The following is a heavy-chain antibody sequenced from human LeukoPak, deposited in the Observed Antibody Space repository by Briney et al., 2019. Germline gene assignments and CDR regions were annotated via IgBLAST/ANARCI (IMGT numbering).Heavy chain of an antibody. D-gene: IGHD6-13*01. Sequence: SETLSLTCTVSGGSISSYYWSWIRQPPGKGLEWIGNVYYSGSTNYNSSLKSRVTILMDTSKNQFSLRLTSVTSADTAVYYCARDRYSSSWRGYNWFDPWGQGTLVTVSS. CDR2: VYYSGST. J-gene: IGHJ5*02. CDR3: ARDRYSSSWRGYNWFDP. CDR1: GGSISSYY. V-gene: IGHV4-59*01.